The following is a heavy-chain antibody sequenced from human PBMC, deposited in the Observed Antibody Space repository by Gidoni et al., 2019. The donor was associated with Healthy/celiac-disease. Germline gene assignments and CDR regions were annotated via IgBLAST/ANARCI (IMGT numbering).Heavy chain of an antibody. J-gene: IGHJ4*02. Sequence: AASGFTFGSYSMNWVRQAPGTGLEWVSYISSSSSTIYYADSVKGRFTISRDNAKNSLYLQMNSLRAEDTAVYYCASDRGGSGSYRPFGYWGQGTLVTVSS. CDR2: ISSSSSTI. CDR1: GFTFGSYS. D-gene: IGHD3-10*01. CDR3: ASDRGGSGSYRPFGY. V-gene: IGHV3-48*04.